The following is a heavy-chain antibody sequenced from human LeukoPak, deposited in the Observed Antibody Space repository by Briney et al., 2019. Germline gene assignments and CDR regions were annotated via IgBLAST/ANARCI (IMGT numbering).Heavy chain of an antibody. V-gene: IGHV1-8*03. J-gene: IGHJ4*02. D-gene: IGHD6-13*01. CDR1: GYTFTSYD. CDR3: ARVYEQQLVDY. CDR2: MNPNRGNT. Sequence: ASVKVSCKASGYTFTSYDINWVRQATGQGLEWMGWMNPNRGNTGYAQKFQGRVTITRNTSISTAYMELSSLRSEDTAVYYCARVYEQQLVDYWGQGTLVTVSS.